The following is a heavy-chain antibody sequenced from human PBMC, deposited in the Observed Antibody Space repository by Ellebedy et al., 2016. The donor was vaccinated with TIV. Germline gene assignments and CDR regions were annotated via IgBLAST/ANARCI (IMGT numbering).Heavy chain of an antibody. CDR2: ISGGGDST. J-gene: IGHJ4*02. D-gene: IGHD3-10*01. CDR3: ATVNWFGESRKTGDY. V-gene: IGHV3-23*01. Sequence: GESLKISCATSGFTFYSHDVNWVRQAPGKGLEWVSGISGGGDSTYYADSVKGRFTVSSDKSKNMLYLQMNSLRVEDTAVYYCATVNWFGESRKTGDYWGQGTLVTVSS. CDR1: GFTFYSHD.